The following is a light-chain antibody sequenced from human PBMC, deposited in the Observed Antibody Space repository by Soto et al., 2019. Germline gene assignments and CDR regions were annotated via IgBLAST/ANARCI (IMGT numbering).Light chain of an antibody. CDR2: DVS. J-gene: IGKJ3*01. Sequence: DILMTQSPSTLSASVGDRVTITCRASQSISSWLAWYQYKSGKAPQLLIYDVSTVESGFPSRFRGSGFGTEFSLPINSLQPEDFAPYYCEEYENHLRTFGPGTKVEIK. V-gene: IGKV1-5*01. CDR3: EEYENHLRT. CDR1: QSISSW.